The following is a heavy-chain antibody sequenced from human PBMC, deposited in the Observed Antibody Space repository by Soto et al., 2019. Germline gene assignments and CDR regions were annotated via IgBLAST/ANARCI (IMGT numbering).Heavy chain of an antibody. Sequence: PGGSLRLSCTASGFTFSDYWISWVRQAPGKWLEWVANIKEDGSQKYYVYSVKGRFTISRDNSRNSLFLQMDSLRAEDTALYYFAIDAVSANTDGTCRFDYWGRGTLVPVSS. J-gene: IGHJ4*02. CDR3: AIDAVSANTDGTCRFDY. CDR2: IKEDGSQK. V-gene: IGHV3-7*03. CDR1: GFTFSDYW. D-gene: IGHD6-19*01.